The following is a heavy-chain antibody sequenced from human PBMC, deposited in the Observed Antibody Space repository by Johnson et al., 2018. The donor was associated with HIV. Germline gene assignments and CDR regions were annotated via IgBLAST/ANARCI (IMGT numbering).Heavy chain of an antibody. CDR2: VKSKTDGGTI. D-gene: IGHD3-10*01. Sequence: VQLVESGGGLVQPGGSLRLSCAASGFAVSKNYLTWVRQAPGKGLEWVGRVKSKTDGGTIDYAAAVKGRFIISRDDSKNTLYLQMNGLKTEDTAMYYCTTMSALWFGDIHVFGDGFDIWGQGTMVTVSS. V-gene: IGHV3-15*01. CDR3: TTMSALWFGDIHVFGDGFDI. J-gene: IGHJ3*02. CDR1: GFAVSKNY.